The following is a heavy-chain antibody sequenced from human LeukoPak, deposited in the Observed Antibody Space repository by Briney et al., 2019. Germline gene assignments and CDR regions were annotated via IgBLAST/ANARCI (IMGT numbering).Heavy chain of an antibody. Sequence: ASVKVSCKTSGYGFSTYGISWVRQAPGQGLEWLGWISVDNGNTNYAQKFRDRVTITTDTSTSTVYMELTSLKSDDTAVYYCARDGSNSEYWGQGTLVTVSS. D-gene: IGHD1-26*01. CDR3: ARDGSNSEY. V-gene: IGHV1-18*01. CDR2: ISVDNGNT. CDR1: GYGFSTYG. J-gene: IGHJ4*02.